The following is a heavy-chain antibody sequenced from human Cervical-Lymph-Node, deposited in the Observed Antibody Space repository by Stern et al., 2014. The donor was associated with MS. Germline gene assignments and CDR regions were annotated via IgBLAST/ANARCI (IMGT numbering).Heavy chain of an antibody. CDR3: AKDRGTGWPLDY. CDR1: GFTFSTYG. J-gene: IGHJ4*02. D-gene: IGHD6-19*01. Sequence: VQLLESGGGVVQPGRSLRLSCAGSGFTFSTYGMHWVRQAPGKGLEWVAVISYDGRNEHYVDSVRGRFTISRDNTKNTLYLQMNSLRAEDTAVYYCAKDRGTGWPLDYWGQGTLVTVS. CDR2: ISYDGRNE. V-gene: IGHV3-30*18.